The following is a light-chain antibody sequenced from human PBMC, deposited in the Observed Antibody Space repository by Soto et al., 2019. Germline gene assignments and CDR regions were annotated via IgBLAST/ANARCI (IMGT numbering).Light chain of an antibody. CDR3: QQRSDWPIT. CDR2: DAS. CDR1: QSVSSY. Sequence: EIVLTQSPAPLSLSPVERATLSCRASQSVSSYLAWYQQKPGQAPRLLIYDASNRATGFPARFSGSGSGTDFTLTISSLEPEDFAVYYCQQRSDWPITFGQGTRLEIK. J-gene: IGKJ5*01. V-gene: IGKV3-11*01.